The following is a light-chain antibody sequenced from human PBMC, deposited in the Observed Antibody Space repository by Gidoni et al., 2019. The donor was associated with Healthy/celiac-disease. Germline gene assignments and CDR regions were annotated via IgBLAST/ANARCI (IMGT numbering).Light chain of an antibody. CDR2: YAS. V-gene: IGKV6-21*02. Sequence: VITQSPAFLSVTPGVKVTITCQASEDIDNYLYWYQQKPDQAPQLLIKYASQSISGVPSRFSGSGSGTDFTVTISRLEAEDAATYYCQQGNKHPLTFGGGTKVEIK. J-gene: IGKJ4*01. CDR1: EDIDNY. CDR3: QQGNKHPLT.